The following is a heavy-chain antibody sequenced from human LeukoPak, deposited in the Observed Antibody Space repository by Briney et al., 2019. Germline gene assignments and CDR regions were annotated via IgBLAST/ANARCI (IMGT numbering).Heavy chain of an antibody. Sequence: QPGGSLRLSCVASGFIFDDYWMNWVRQAPGKGLEWVANIKQDGSEQYYVDSVKGRLTISRDNAKNSLYLQMNSLRAEDTAVYYCVRAGGAYSFNPWGQGTLVTVSS. CDR1: GFIFDDYW. V-gene: IGHV3-7*01. CDR2: IKQDGSEQ. D-gene: IGHD5-18*01. CDR3: VRAGGAYSFNP. J-gene: IGHJ5*02.